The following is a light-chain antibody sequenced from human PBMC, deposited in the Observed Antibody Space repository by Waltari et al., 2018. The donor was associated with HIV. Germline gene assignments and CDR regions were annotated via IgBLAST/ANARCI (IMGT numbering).Light chain of an antibody. Sequence: DIQLTQFPSLLSASVGDRVTITCRAGQGISTYLAWYQQKPGKAPKLLIYAASTLQSGVPSRFSGSGSGTEFTLTISSLQPEDFATYYCQQVNTAFTFGPGTKVEIK. CDR2: AAS. J-gene: IGKJ3*01. CDR3: QQVNTAFT. CDR1: QGISTY. V-gene: IGKV1-9*01.